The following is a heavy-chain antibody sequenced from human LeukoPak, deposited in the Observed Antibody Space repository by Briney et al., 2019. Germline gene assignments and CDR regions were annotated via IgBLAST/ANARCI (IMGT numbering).Heavy chain of an antibody. D-gene: IGHD4-17*01. CDR3: ARSRKTTVTTNPFNY. Sequence: SVKVSCKASGGTFSSYAISWVRQAPGQGLEWMGRIIPIFGTANYAQKFQGRVTITTDESTSTAYMELSSLRSEDTAVYYCARSRKTTVTTNPFNYWGQGTLVTVSS. CDR2: IIPIFGTA. J-gene: IGHJ4*02. CDR1: GGTFSSYA. V-gene: IGHV1-69*05.